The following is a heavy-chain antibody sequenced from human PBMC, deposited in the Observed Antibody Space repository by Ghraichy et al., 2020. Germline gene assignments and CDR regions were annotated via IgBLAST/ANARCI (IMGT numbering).Heavy chain of an antibody. D-gene: IGHD3-3*01. Sequence: GGSLRLSCAASGFTFSSYVMTWVRQAPGKGLEWVSGISGGGDSTLHADSVKGRFTISRDNSKYTLYLQMNSLTAEDTAVYYCAKALHYEFWGGYAYYALDVWGKGTTVTVSS. CDR1: GFTFSSYV. CDR2: ISGGGDST. CDR3: AKALHYEFWGGYAYYALDV. J-gene: IGHJ6*04. V-gene: IGHV3-23*01.